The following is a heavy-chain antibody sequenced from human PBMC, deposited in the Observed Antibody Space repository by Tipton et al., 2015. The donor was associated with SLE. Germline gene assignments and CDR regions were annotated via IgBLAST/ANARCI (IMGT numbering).Heavy chain of an antibody. CDR3: ARSNGYAFDF. CDR1: GYTFSDYF. J-gene: IGHJ3*01. D-gene: IGHD4/OR15-4a*01. CDR2: INPNTGDT. Sequence: QSGPEVKKPGASVKVSCKTSGYTFSDYFLQWVRQAPGQGLEWIGWINPNTGDTNIAQRFQGRVTVTGDSSINTAYMELSGLRSDDTGVFYCARSNGYAFDFWAQGTMVTVSS. V-gene: IGHV1-2*02.